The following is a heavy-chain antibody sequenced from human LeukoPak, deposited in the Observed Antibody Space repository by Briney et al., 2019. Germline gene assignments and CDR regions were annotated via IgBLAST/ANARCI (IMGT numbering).Heavy chain of an antibody. CDR1: GGSFRGYY. CDR2: INHSGST. D-gene: IGHD2-2*01. CDR3: ARFWAAPRYCSSTSCSPYWFDP. V-gene: IGHV4-34*01. J-gene: IGHJ5*02. Sequence: SETLSLTCAVYGGSFRGYYWSWVRQPPGKGLEWIGEINHSGSTNHNPSLKSRVIASVDTSKNQFSLKLSSVTAADTAVYYCARFWAAPRYCSSTSCSPYWFDPWGQGTLVTVSS.